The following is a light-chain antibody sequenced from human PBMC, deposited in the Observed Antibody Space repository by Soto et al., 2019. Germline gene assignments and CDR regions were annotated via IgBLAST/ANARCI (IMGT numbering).Light chain of an antibody. CDR2: GAS. J-gene: IGKJ2*03. Sequence: EIVLTQSPGTLSLSPGERATLSCRASQSVSSSYLAWYQQKTGQAPRLLIYGASSRATGIPDRFSGSGSGSGLTHTTSSTEIDEYSVDYCMQRGSSAYSFGEGIKLEI. CDR1: QSVSSSY. CDR3: MQRGSSAYS. V-gene: IGKV3-20*01.